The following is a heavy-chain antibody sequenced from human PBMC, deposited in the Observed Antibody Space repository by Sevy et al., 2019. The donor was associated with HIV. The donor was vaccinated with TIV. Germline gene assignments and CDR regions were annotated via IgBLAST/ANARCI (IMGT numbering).Heavy chain of an antibody. CDR3: ARHCTGSSCSHAFDI. V-gene: IGHV4-34*01. CDR2: INHSGGT. Sequence: SETLSLTCAVYGGSFSGYYWSWIRQPPGKGLEWIGEINHSGGTNYNPSLKSRVAISVDTSKNHFSLKLNSLTAADTAVYYCARHCTGSSCSHAFDIWGEGTMVTVSS. J-gene: IGHJ3*02. CDR1: GGSFSGYY. D-gene: IGHD2-15*01.